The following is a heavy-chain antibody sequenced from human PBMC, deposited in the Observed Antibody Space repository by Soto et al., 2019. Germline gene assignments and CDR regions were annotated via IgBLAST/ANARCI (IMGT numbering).Heavy chain of an antibody. V-gene: IGHV3-23*01. CDR2: ITANGGSR. J-gene: IGHJ1*01. CDR1: GFTFSWYA. Sequence: EVQLLESGGGLAQPGGSLRLSCSASGFTFSWYAMSWVRQAPGKGLEWVSGITANGGSRDYADSVKGRFTISRDNSKNRLYLEMNSLRAEDTAIYYCAKDQSYYYDSNGSRAEHWGEGTLVAVSS. CDR3: AKDQSYYYDSNGSRAEH. D-gene: IGHD3-22*01.